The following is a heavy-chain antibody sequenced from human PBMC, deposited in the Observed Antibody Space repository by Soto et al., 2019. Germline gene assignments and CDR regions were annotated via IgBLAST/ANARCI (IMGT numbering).Heavy chain of an antibody. V-gene: IGHV3-30*18. J-gene: IGHJ6*02. CDR3: AKFFDTHYYYGMDV. D-gene: IGHD2-2*02. Sequence: QVQLVESGGGVVQPGRSLRLSCAASGFTFSSYGMHWVRQAPGKGLEWAAVISYDGSNKYYADSVKGRFTISRDNSKNTLYLQMNSLRAEDTAVYYCAKFFDTHYYYGMDVWGQGTTVTVSS. CDR2: ISYDGSNK. CDR1: GFTFSSYG.